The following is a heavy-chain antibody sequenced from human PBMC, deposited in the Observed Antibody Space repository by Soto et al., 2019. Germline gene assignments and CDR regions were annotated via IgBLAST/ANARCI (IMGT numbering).Heavy chain of an antibody. CDR3: ATTYYDFWSGYYYFDY. CDR1: GGSISSYY. CDR2: IYYSGST. J-gene: IGHJ4*02. Sequence: TSETLSLTCTVSGGSISSYYWSWIRQPPGKGLEWIGYIYYSGSTNYNPSLKSRVTISVDTSKNQFSLKLSSVTAADTAVYYCATTYYDFWSGYYYFDYWGQGTLVTVSS. D-gene: IGHD3-3*01. V-gene: IGHV4-59*08.